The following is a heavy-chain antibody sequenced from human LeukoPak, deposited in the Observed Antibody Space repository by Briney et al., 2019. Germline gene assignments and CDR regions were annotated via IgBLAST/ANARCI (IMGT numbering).Heavy chain of an antibody. V-gene: IGHV3-48*01. CDR3: ARDQDGWSLGISAYYYYMVV. Sequence: GGSLRLSCAASGFTFSSYSMYWVRQAPGKGLEWVSYISSSSSTIYYADSVKGRFTISRDNAKNSLYLQMNSLRAEDTAVYYCARDQDGWSLGISAYYYYMVVWGKGTTVTVSS. J-gene: IGHJ6*03. CDR1: GFTFSSYS. CDR2: ISSSSSTI. D-gene: IGHD7-27*01.